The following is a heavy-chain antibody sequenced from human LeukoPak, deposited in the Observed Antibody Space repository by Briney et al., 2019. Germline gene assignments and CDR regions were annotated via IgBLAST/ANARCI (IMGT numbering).Heavy chain of an antibody. CDR3: ARDSEHYYGLGNYYKYYYYMDV. D-gene: IGHD3-10*01. CDR2: ITPIFGIP. J-gene: IGHJ6*03. Sequence: ASVKVSCTASGGTFSRYAISWVRQAPGQGLEWMGGITPIFGIPNYAQKFQGRVTITADESTSTAYMELSSLRFEDTAVYYCARDSEHYYGLGNYYKYYYYMDVWGKGTTVTISS. CDR1: GGTFSRYA. V-gene: IGHV1-69*13.